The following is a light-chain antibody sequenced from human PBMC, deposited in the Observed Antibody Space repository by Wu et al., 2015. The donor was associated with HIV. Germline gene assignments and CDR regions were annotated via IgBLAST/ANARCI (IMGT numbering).Light chain of an antibody. J-gene: IGKJ4*01. CDR3: QQYGGSRRH. CDR2: DAS. Sequence: TQSPATLSMSPGEGALLSCRSGQTIDSNLAWYQQKFGQAPRLLIQDASRRAAGIPVRFSGSGSGTDFTLTITRLEPEDFAVYYCQQYGGSRRHFGGGTKVELK. V-gene: IGKV3-20*01. CDR1: QTIDSN.